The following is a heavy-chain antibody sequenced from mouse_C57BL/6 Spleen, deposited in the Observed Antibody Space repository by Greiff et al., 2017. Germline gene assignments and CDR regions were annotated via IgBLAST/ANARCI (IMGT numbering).Heavy chain of an antibody. Sequence: EVHLVESGGGLVKPGGSLKLSCAASGFPFSSYAMSWVRQTPEKRLEWVATISDGGSYTYYPDNVKGRFTISRDNAKNNLYLQMCHLKSEDTAMYYYAREDGDYTGSGFAYWGQGTLVTVSA. J-gene: IGHJ3*01. CDR3: AREDGDYTGSGFAY. D-gene: IGHD2-13*01. CDR1: GFPFSSYA. CDR2: ISDGGSYT. V-gene: IGHV5-4*01.